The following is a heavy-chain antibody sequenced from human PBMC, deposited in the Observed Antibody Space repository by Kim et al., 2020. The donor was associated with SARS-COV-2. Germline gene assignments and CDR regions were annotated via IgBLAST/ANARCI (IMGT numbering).Heavy chain of an antibody. CDR3: ACLGYYYFDY. CDR1: GGTFSSYA. J-gene: IGHJ4*02. Sequence: SVKVSCKASGGTFSSYAISWVRQAPGQGLDWMGRIIPILGIANYAQKFQGRVTITADKSTSTAYMELSSPRSEDTVVYYCACLGYYYFDYWGQGTLVTVSS. CDR2: IIPILGIA. D-gene: IGHD2-21*01. V-gene: IGHV1-69*04.